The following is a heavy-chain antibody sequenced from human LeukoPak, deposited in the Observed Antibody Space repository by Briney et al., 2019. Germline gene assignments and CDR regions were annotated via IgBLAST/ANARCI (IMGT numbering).Heavy chain of an antibody. CDR1: GYSFTSYW. V-gene: IGHV5-51*01. D-gene: IGHD7-27*01. CDR2: IYPGDSDT. CDR3: ARQTTGERSPYYYYYGMDV. J-gene: IGHJ6*02. Sequence: GESLKISCKGSGYSFTSYWIGWVRQMPGKGLEWMGIIYPGDSDTRYSPSFQGQVTISADKSISTAYLQWSSLKASDTAMYYCARQTTGERSPYYYYYGMDVWGQGTTVTVSS.